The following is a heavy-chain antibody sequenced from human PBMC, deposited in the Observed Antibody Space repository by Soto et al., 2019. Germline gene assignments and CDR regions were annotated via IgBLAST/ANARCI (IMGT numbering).Heavy chain of an antibody. J-gene: IGHJ4*02. Sequence: EVQLGDSGGGLVQPGRSLRLSCAASGFTFEDYAMHWVRQAPGKGLEWVSGITWNSGTIGYADSVKGRFTISRDNAKNSLYLQMNSLRTEDTAFYYCTKTTDSHFYDNSGYSDYWGQGTLVTVSS. V-gene: IGHV3-9*01. CDR1: GFTFEDYA. CDR2: ITWNSGTI. D-gene: IGHD3-22*01. CDR3: TKTTDSHFYDNSGYSDY.